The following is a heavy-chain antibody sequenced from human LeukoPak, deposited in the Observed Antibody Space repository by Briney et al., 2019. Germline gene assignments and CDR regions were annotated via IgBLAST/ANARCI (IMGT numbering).Heavy chain of an antibody. J-gene: IGHJ4*02. Sequence: PGGSLRLSCAASGFTFSSYAMHWVRQAPGKGLEWVAVISYDGSNKYYADSVKGRFTISRDNSKNTLYLQMNSLRAEDTAVYYCARDLSTPKQQLVQQTFDYWGQGTLVTVSS. D-gene: IGHD6-13*01. CDR2: ISYDGSNK. CDR1: GFTFSSYA. V-gene: IGHV3-30-3*01. CDR3: ARDLSTPKQQLVQQTFDY.